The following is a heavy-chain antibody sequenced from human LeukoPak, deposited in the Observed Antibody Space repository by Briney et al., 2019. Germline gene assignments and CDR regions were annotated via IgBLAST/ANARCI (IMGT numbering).Heavy chain of an antibody. CDR3: ARGDYEGNMS. V-gene: IGHV4-59*01. CDR2: IYYSGST. Sequence: SETLSLTCTVSGGSISSYYWSWIPKPPGKGLEWIGYIYYSGSTNYNPSLKSRVTISVDTSKNQFSLKLSSVTAADTAVYYCARGDYEGNMSWGQGTLVTVSS. D-gene: IGHD4-17*01. CDR1: GGSISSYY. J-gene: IGHJ4*02.